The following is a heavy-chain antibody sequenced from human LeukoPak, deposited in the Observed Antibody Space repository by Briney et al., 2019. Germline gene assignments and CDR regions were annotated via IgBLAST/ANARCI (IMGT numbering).Heavy chain of an antibody. CDR2: MWYDGTNK. Sequence: GGSLRLSCAASGFTFSNYGIHWVRQAPGKGLEWVAVMWYDGTNKYYADAVKGRFTISRDNSKNTLYLQMNSLRAEDTAVYYCARAKNVYSSGWLDYWGQGTLVTVSS. CDR1: GFTFSNYG. V-gene: IGHV3-33*01. CDR3: ARAKNVYSSGWLDY. D-gene: IGHD6-19*01. J-gene: IGHJ4*02.